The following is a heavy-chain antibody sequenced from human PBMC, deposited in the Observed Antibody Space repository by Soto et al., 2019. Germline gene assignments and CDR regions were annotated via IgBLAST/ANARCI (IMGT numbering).Heavy chain of an antibody. CDR3: SKDSDYYSNSKWSFDS. CDR1: GFTFSHHG. D-gene: IGHD2-21*01. Sequence: QVQLVESGGGVVQPGRSLRLSCAASGFTFSHHGMHWVRQAPGKGLEWLTVVSSDGSITYDADSVRGRFAISRDNSKNTLYLHINSLRSEDTAVYYCSKDSDYYSNSKWSFDSWGQGILVTVSS. V-gene: IGHV3-30*18. CDR2: VSSDGSIT. J-gene: IGHJ4*02.